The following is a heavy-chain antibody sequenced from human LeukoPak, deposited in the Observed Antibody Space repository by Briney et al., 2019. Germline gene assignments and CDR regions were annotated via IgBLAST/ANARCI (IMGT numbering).Heavy chain of an antibody. CDR2: IIPIFGTA. Sequence: ASVKVSCKASGGTFSSYAISWVRQAPGQGLEWMGGIIPIFGTANYAQKFQGRVTITADESTSTAYMELRSLRSDDTAVYYCNVGYCSGGSCIDYWGQGTLVTVSS. J-gene: IGHJ4*02. CDR3: NVGYCSGGSCIDY. CDR1: GGTFSSYA. D-gene: IGHD2-15*01. V-gene: IGHV1-69*13.